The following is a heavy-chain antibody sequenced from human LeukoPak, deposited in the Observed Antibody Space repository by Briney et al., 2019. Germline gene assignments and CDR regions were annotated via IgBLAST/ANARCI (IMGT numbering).Heavy chain of an antibody. CDR1: GFTFSRYA. J-gene: IGHJ4*02. CDR3: ARDSSDY. Sequence: GGSLRLSCAVSGFTFSRYAMHWVRQAPGKGLEWVAVISYDGSKKADSVKGRFTISRDNSKNTLYLQMTSLRAEDTAVYYCARDSSDYWGQGTLVTASS. CDR2: ISYDGSKK. V-gene: IGHV3-30-3*01.